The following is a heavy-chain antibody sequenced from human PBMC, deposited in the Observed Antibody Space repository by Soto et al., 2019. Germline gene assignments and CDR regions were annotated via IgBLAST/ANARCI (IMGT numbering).Heavy chain of an antibody. CDR2: IYHSGST. J-gene: IGHJ4*02. D-gene: IGHD2-2*01. Sequence: PSETLSLTCAVSGGSISSSNWWSWVRQPPGKGLEWVGEIYHSGSTNYNPSLKSRVTISVDKSKNQFSLKLSSVTAADTAVYYCARSCSSTSCSIVSSITGTTGWVYFDYWGQGTLVSVSS. CDR3: ARSCSSTSCSIVSSITGTTGWVYFDY. V-gene: IGHV4-4*02. CDR1: GGSISSSNW.